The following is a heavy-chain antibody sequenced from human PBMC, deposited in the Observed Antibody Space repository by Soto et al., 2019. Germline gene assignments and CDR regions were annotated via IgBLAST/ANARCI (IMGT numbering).Heavy chain of an antibody. CDR3: AKDRLPKDP. CDR2: ISISGDTT. V-gene: IGHV3-23*01. Sequence: EVQLLESGGGLVQRGGSLRLACAASGFAFSTYGMSWVRQAPGKGLEWVSGISISGDTTYYADSVKGRFIISRDNSKNTVYLQMNSPRVEDTAVYYCAKDRLPKDPWGQGTLVTVSS. J-gene: IGHJ5*02. CDR1: GFAFSTYG.